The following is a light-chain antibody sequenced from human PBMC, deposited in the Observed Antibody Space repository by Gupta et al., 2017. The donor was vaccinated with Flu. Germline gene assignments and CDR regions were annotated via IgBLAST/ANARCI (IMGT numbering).Light chain of an antibody. CDR2: GAS. J-gene: IGKJ2*02. V-gene: IGKV3-20*01. CDR1: QSVKNNI. Sequence: EIVLTHSPATLPLSPGERATSSCRASQSVKNNILTWYQQKPGQAPRLLIYGASSRATGIPDRFSGSGSATDFTLTIIRLEPEDFAVYYCHQECISGCTFGQGTKVEIK. CDR3: HQECISGCT.